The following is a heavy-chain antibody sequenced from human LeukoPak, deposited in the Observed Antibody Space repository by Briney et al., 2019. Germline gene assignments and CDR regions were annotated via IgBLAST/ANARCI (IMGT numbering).Heavy chain of an antibody. CDR3: ARDRGSSSWYYFDY. Sequence: GGSLRLSCAASGFTFSSYGMHWVRQAPGKGLEWVAVIWYDGSNKYYADSVKGRFTISRDNSKNTLYLQMNSLRAEDTAVYYCARDRGSSSWYYFDYWGQGTLVTVSP. CDR2: IWYDGSNK. V-gene: IGHV3-33*01. CDR1: GFTFSSYG. D-gene: IGHD6-13*01. J-gene: IGHJ4*02.